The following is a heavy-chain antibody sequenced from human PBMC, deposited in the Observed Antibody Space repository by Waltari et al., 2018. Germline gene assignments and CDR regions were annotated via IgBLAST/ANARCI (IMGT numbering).Heavy chain of an antibody. Sequence: EGQLVESGGGLVQPGGSLTVSCAASGFNFLNAWMYWVRQTPGKGLEWVGRIKSKADGGTIDYGAPVKGRFTISRDDSEDMLYLQMNSLKTEDTALYYCTTDTFYMKGFDPWGQGTLVTVSS. CDR1: GFNFLNAW. D-gene: IGHD4-4*01. CDR2: IKSKADGGTI. V-gene: IGHV3-15*01. J-gene: IGHJ5*02. CDR3: TTDTFYMKGFDP.